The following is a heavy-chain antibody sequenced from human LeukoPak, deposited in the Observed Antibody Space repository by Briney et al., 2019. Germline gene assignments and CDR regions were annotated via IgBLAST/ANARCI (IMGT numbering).Heavy chain of an antibody. D-gene: IGHD1-1*01. CDR2: ISGYNHDT. CDR1: GYTFVSYG. CDR3: ARDAARTTTPGGPDY. Sequence: VASVKVSCKASGYTFVSYGISWVRQAPGHGLEWMGWISGYNHDTHYAQNLQDRVSITTDTSTSTAYMELRSLTSDDTALYYCARDAARTTTPGGPDYWGQGTLVTVSS. J-gene: IGHJ4*02. V-gene: IGHV1-18*01.